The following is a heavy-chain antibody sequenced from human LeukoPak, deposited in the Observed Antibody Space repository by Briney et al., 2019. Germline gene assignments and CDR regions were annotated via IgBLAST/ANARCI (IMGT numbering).Heavy chain of an antibody. V-gene: IGHV3-23*01. CDR1: GFTFNSYA. J-gene: IGHJ5*02. CDR2: ISDSGGST. CDR3: ARGQTTVTTVWFDP. D-gene: IGHD4-17*01. Sequence: GGSLRLSCAASGFTFNSYAMSWVRQAPWERLQWVSGISDSGGSTYYADSVKGRFTISRDNSKNTLYLQMNSLRAEDTAVYYCARGQTTVTTVWFDPWGQGTLVTVSS.